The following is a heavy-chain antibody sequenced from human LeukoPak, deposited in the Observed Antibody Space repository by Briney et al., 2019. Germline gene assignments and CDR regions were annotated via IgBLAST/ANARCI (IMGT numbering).Heavy chain of an antibody. CDR2: IFSNGST. CDR1: SGSISSYY. J-gene: IGHJ4*02. D-gene: IGHD4-17*01. V-gene: IGHV4-59*01. Sequence: PSETLSLTCTVSSGSISSYYWNWIRQSPGKGLEWIGYIFSNGSTNYNPSLQSRVTLSLDTPKNQFSLKLTSVTAADTAVYYCARDWGYADPFDCWGQGTLVTVSS. CDR3: ARDWGYADPFDC.